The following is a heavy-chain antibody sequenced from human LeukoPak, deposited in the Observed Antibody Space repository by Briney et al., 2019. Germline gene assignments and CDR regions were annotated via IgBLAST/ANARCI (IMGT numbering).Heavy chain of an antibody. CDR3: ARGDCSGVSCYSVDS. V-gene: IGHV1-2*02. J-gene: IGHJ4*02. CDR2: INPNIDVT. Sequence: ASVKVSCKASGDIFTASNTHWVRQAPRQGLEWMGWINPNIDVTSFAKKFQGRVTLTRDTSLTTTYLELTGLRSDDTAVYFCARGDCSGVSCYSVDSWGQGTLVTVSS. CDR1: GDIFTASN. D-gene: IGHD2-15*01.